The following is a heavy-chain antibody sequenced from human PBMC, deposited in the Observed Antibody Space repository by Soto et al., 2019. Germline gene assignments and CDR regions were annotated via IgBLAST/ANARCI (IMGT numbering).Heavy chain of an antibody. V-gene: IGHV4-39*02. J-gene: IGHJ4*02. D-gene: IGHD4-17*01. CDR2: IYHSGST. CDR1: GGSISSGGYS. CDR3: ARLFLSEYGDFDS. Sequence: TSETLSLTCAVSGGSISSGGYSWGWVRQPPGKGLEWIGSIYHSGSTYYDPSLKSRVTISVDRSKNHFALKLSSVTAADTAVYYCARLFLSEYGDFDSWGQGTLVTVSS.